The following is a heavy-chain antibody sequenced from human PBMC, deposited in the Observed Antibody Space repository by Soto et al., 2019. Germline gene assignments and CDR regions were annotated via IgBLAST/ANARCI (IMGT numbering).Heavy chain of an antibody. CDR2: IWYDGSNK. Sequence: PGGSLRLSCAASGFTFSSYGMHWVRQAPGKGLEWVAVIWYDGSNKYYADSVKGRFTISRDNSKNTLFLQLSSLRAEDTAVYYCAKAYDSYFLDYWGEGTLVTVSS. CDR1: GFTFSSYG. J-gene: IGHJ4*02. V-gene: IGHV3-30*02. D-gene: IGHD3-10*01. CDR3: AKAYDSYFLDY.